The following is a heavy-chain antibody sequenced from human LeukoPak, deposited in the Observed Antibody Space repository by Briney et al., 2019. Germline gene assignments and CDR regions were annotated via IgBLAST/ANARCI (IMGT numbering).Heavy chain of an antibody. D-gene: IGHD4-17*01. Sequence: GGSLRLSCVASGFTFSIYAMTWVRQTPGKGQEWVSAINGGGGSTYADSVKGRFTISRDDAKSTLYLQIDSLRAEDTAVYYCAKDLVTTLHWYFDLWGRGTLVTVSS. CDR2: INGGGGST. J-gene: IGHJ2*01. CDR1: GFTFSIYA. V-gene: IGHV3-23*01. CDR3: AKDLVTTLHWYFDL.